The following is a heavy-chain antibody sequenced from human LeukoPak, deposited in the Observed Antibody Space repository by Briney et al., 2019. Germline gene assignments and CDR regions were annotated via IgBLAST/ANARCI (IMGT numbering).Heavy chain of an antibody. Sequence: PSETLSLTCTVYGGSFSGFYWSWIRQPPGKGLEWIGEINPSGSTDYNPSLKSRVTTSVDTSKNQFSLKLSSVTAADTAVYYCARGLRSTYSYYFDYWGQGTLVTVSS. CDR1: GGSFSGFY. J-gene: IGHJ4*02. V-gene: IGHV4-34*01. D-gene: IGHD6-13*01. CDR3: ARGLRSTYSYYFDY. CDR2: INPSGST.